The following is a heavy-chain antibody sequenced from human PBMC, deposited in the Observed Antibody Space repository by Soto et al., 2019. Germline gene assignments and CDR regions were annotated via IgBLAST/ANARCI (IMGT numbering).Heavy chain of an antibody. J-gene: IGHJ5*02. Sequence: QVKLVQSGAEVKKPGASVKVSCKASGDTFTSYDINWVRQATGQGLEWMGWMNPKNGNTGYAQKFQGRVTMTRNTSTATAYMELSSLRSEDTAVYYCAKAGWLGWFDPWGQGTLVTVSS. D-gene: IGHD1-1*01. CDR3: AKAGWLGWFDP. V-gene: IGHV1-8*01. CDR2: MNPKNGNT. CDR1: GDTFTSYD.